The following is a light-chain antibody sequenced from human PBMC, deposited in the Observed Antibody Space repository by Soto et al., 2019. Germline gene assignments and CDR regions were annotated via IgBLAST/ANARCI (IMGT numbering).Light chain of an antibody. CDR3: QHYANLPIT. V-gene: IGKV1-33*01. J-gene: IGKJ5*01. Sequence: DIQMTQSPSSLSASVGDRVTITCQASQDITKYLNWYQQKPGKAPKLLIYDASNLEIGVPSRFSGSGSGTDFTFTISTLQPEDVATYYCQHYANLPITFGQGTRLAIK. CDR2: DAS. CDR1: QDITKY.